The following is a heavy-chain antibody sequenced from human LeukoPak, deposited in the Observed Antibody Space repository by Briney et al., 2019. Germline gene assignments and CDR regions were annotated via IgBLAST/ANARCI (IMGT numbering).Heavy chain of an antibody. V-gene: IGHV3-15*01. D-gene: IGHD1-7*01. CDR2: IKNKGEGETT. CDR3: GWNSEHYFDF. Sequence: GGSLRLSCAAAGFTFTNAWMSWVRQAPGKGLEWVGRIKNKGEGETTDYAAPVKGRFTISRDDSENTLFLQMHSLETEDTALYYCGWNSEHYFDFWGQGSLVTVSS. J-gene: IGHJ4*02. CDR1: GFTFTNAW.